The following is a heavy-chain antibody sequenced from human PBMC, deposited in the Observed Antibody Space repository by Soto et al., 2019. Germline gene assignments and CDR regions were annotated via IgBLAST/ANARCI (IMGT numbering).Heavy chain of an antibody. CDR3: AKPRRSSWYEYYYYYMDV. J-gene: IGHJ6*03. D-gene: IGHD6-13*01. CDR1: GFTFSSYA. Sequence: GGSLRLSCAASGFTFSSYAMSWVRQAPGKGLEWVSAISGSGGSTYYADSVKGRFTISRDNSKNTLYLQMNSLRAEDTAVYYCAKPRRSSWYEYYYYYMDVWGKGTTVTVSS. V-gene: IGHV3-23*01. CDR2: ISGSGGST.